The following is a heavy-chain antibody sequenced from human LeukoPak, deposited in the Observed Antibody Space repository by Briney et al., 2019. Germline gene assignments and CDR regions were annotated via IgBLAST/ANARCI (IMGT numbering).Heavy chain of an antibody. CDR1: GFSFSSFA. J-gene: IGHJ5*02. V-gene: IGHV3-23*01. CDR3: TKDPNGDYIGAFDP. D-gene: IGHD4-17*01. CDR2: ITGGHYAT. Sequence: GGSLRLSCAASGFSFSSFAMTWVRQAPGKGLEWVSSITGGHYATYNTDSVRGRFTISRDNAKNTLYLQMNSLRADDTAIYYCTKDPNGDYIGAFDPWGQGTLVTVSS.